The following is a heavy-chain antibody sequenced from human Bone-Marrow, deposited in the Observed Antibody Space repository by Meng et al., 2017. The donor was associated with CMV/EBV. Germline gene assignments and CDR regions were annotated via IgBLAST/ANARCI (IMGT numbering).Heavy chain of an antibody. D-gene: IGHD2-2*02. V-gene: IGHV1-2*02. CDR3: ARDQKHCSSTSCYRDYGMDV. Sequence: ASVKVSCKASGYTFTGYYMHGVRQAPGQGLEWMGWINPNSGGTNYAQKFQGRVTMTRDTSISTAYMELSRLRSDDTAVYYCARDQKHCSSTSCYRDYGMDVWGQGTTVTVSS. CDR2: INPNSGGT. J-gene: IGHJ6*02. CDR1: GYTFTGYY.